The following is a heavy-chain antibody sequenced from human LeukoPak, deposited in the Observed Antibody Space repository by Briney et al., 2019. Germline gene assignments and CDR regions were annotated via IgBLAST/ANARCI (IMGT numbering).Heavy chain of an antibody. CDR2: IFYDGSSK. CDR3: ARDFSARYTIDY. CDR1: GFAFNEYN. Sequence: GGSLRLSCAASGFAFNEYNMHWVSQAPGKGLEWVTFIFYDGSSKKETDSVKGRFSISRDNSKNTVYLQMNSLRPEDTAVYYCARDFSARYTIDYWGQGTLVTVSS. V-gene: IGHV3-30*04. J-gene: IGHJ4*02. D-gene: IGHD5-18*01.